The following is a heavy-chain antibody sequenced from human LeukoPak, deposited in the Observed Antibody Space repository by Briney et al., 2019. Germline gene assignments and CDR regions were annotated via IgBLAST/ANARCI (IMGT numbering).Heavy chain of an antibody. CDR3: AAAGYNFWSGYYQDV. Sequence: KPSETLSLTCTVSGGSISSGDYYWSWIRQPPGKGLEWIGYIYYSGSTYYNPSLKSRVTISVDTSKNQFSLKLSSVTAADTAVYYCAAAGYNFWSGYYQDVWGKGTTVTVSS. V-gene: IGHV4-30-4*08. D-gene: IGHD3-3*01. CDR2: IYYSGST. J-gene: IGHJ6*04. CDR1: GGSISSGDYY.